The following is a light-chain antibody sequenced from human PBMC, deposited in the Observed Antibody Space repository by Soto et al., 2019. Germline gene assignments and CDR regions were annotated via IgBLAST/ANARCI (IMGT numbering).Light chain of an antibody. Sequence: QSALTQPASVSGSPGQSITISCTGTSSDLGSDNYVSWYQQHPGKAPKLVIYDVSNRPSGVSNRFSGSKSGNTASLTISGLQAEDEADYYCISYTTSTTWVFGTGTKLTVL. CDR3: ISYTTSTTWV. V-gene: IGLV2-14*03. J-gene: IGLJ1*01. CDR1: SSDLGSDNY. CDR2: DVS.